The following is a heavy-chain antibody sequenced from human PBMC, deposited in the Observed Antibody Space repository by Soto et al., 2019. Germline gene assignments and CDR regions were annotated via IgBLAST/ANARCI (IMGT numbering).Heavy chain of an antibody. D-gene: IGHD6-19*01. CDR2: IYYSGST. J-gene: IGHJ6*02. CDR1: GGSISSSSYY. V-gene: IGHV4-39*07. Sequence: SETLSLTCTVSGGSISSSSYYWGWIRQPPGKGLEWIGSIYYSGSTYYNPSLKSRVTISVDTSKNQFSLKLGSVTAADTAVYYCARGYSSGWYAAPLFYGSRLGMDVWGQGTTVTVSS. CDR3: ARGYSSGWYAAPLFYGSRLGMDV.